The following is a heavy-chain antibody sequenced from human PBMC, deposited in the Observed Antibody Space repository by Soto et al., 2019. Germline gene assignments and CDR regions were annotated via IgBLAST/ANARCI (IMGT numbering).Heavy chain of an antibody. CDR2: ISGSGGST. CDR3: AKEITYGDSPSGAFDI. Sequence: GGSLRLSCQASGFNFDNYAMSWVRQAPGKGLEWVSAISGSGGSTYYADSVKGRFTISRDNSKNTLYLQMNSLRAEDTAVYYCAKEITYGDSPSGAFDIWGQGTMVTVSS. CDR1: GFNFDNYA. J-gene: IGHJ3*02. D-gene: IGHD4-17*01. V-gene: IGHV3-23*01.